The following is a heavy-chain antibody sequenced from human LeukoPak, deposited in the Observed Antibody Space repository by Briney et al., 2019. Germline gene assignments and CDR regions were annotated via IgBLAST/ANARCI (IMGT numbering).Heavy chain of an antibody. D-gene: IGHD4-17*01. V-gene: IGHV3-21*01. CDR1: GFTFSSYS. CDR2: ISSSSSYI. Sequence: PGGSLRPSCAASGFTFSSYSMNWVRQAPGKGLEWVSSISSSSSYIYYADSVKGRFTISRDNAKNSLYLQMNSLRAEDTAVYYCARVVTTYAFDIWGQGTMVTVSS. CDR3: ARVVTTYAFDI. J-gene: IGHJ3*02.